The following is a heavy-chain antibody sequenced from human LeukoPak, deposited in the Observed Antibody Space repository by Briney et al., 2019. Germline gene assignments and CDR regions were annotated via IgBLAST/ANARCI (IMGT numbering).Heavy chain of an antibody. Sequence: GGSLRLSCAAPGFTFSSYWMSWVRQAPGKGLEWVANIKQDGSEKYYVDSVKGRFTISRDNAKNSLYLQMNSLRAGDTAVYYCAREMAAADYWGQGTLVTVSS. CDR2: IKQDGSEK. CDR1: GFTFSSYW. J-gene: IGHJ4*02. V-gene: IGHV3-7*01. CDR3: AREMAAADY. D-gene: IGHD6-13*01.